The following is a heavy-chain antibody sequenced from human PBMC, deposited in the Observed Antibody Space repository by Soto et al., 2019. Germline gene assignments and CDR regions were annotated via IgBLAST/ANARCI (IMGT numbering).Heavy chain of an antibody. CDR1: AGSISGHY. Sequence: QVQLQESGPGLVKPSETLSLTCSVSAGSISGHYWSWIRQPPGRGLEWIGHIYYSGSTNYNPSLKSRVTISVDTSKNQFSLKVTSVTAADTAVYYCASPVNYCSSTSCPFDYWGQGILVTVSS. J-gene: IGHJ4*02. V-gene: IGHV4-59*08. CDR3: ASPVNYCSSTSCPFDY. CDR2: IYYSGST. D-gene: IGHD2-2*01.